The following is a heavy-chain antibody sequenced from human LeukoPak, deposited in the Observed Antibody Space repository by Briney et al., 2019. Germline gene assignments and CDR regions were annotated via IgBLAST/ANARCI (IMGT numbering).Heavy chain of an antibody. V-gene: IGHV1-2*02. CDR3: ARGQRYYDSSGYALRFDN. D-gene: IGHD3-22*01. J-gene: IGHJ4*02. CDR2: INPNSGGT. CDR1: GYTFTGYY. Sequence: ASVKVSCKASGYTFTGYYMHWVRQAPGQGLEWMGWINPNSGGTNYAQKFQGRVTMTRDTSISTAYMELSRLRSDDTAVYYCARGQRYYDSSGYALRFDNGRQGTPVTVSS.